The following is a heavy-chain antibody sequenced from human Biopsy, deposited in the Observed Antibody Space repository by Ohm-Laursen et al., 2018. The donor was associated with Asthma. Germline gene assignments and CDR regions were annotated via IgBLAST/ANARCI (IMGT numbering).Heavy chain of an antibody. Sequence: LRLSCAASGFTFSSYGMHWVRQAPGKGLEWVANIKHDGSEKNHVDSLKGRFTISRDNAKNSLYLQMNSLRTEDTAVYYCARTFHFWSPYHAEHYQLWGQGTLVTVSS. CDR2: IKHDGSEK. CDR1: GFTFSSYG. D-gene: IGHD3-3*02. CDR3: ARTFHFWSPYHAEHYQL. V-gene: IGHV3-7*01. J-gene: IGHJ1*01.